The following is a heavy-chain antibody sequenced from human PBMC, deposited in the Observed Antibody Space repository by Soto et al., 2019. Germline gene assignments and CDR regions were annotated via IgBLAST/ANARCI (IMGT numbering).Heavy chain of an antibody. Sequence: QVQLVQSGAEVKKPGSSVKVSCKASGGTFSSYAISWVRQAPGQGLEWMGGIIPIFGTANYAQKFQGSVTITADKATSTACMELSSLRSEDTAVYYCAMGGAGTVTTVLDWFDPWGQGTLVTVSS. CDR2: IIPIFGTA. V-gene: IGHV1-69*06. CDR1: GGTFSSYA. CDR3: AMGGAGTVTTVLDWFDP. J-gene: IGHJ5*02. D-gene: IGHD4-17*01.